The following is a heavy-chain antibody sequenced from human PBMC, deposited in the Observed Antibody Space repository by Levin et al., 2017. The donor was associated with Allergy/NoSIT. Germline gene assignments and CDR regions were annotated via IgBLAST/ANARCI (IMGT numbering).Heavy chain of an antibody. J-gene: IGHJ5*02. CDR1: GSTL. D-gene: IGHD6-19*01. CDR3: AIGMEASGWYALNGA. CDR2: INPSAGST. V-gene: IGHV1-46*01. Sequence: ASVKVSCRASGSTLIHWVRQAPGQGLEWLGIINPSAGSTEYSQKFQGRFIMTRDTSTGTVYMELSSLTSEDTAVYYCAIGMEASGWYALNGAWGQGTLVTVSS.